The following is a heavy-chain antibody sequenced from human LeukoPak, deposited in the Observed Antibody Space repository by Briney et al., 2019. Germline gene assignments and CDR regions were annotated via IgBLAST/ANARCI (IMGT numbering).Heavy chain of an antibody. CDR2: NSAYNGNT. CDR3: ARDVNVVVTAIPFDY. CDR1: GYTFTSYG. V-gene: IGHV1-18*01. J-gene: IGHJ4*02. D-gene: IGHD2-21*02. Sequence: ASVKVSCKASGYTFTSYGISWVRQAPGQGLEWMGWNSAYNGNTNYAQKLQGRVTMTTDTSTSTAYMELRSLRSDDTAVYYCARDVNVVVTAIPFDYWGQGTLVTVSS.